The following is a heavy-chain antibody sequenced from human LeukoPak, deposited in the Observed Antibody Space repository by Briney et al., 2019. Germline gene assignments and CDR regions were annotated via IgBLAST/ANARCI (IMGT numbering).Heavy chain of an antibody. D-gene: IGHD6-19*01. CDR2: IYYSGTT. J-gene: IGHJ4*02. Sequence: SETLSLTCTVSGDSISGTIYYWTWIRQPPEKGLEWIGSIYYSGTTYYNPSLKSRVTISVDTSKNQFSPKLSSVTAADTAVYYCAVASYSSGWDPFDYWGQGTLVTVSS. CDR3: AVASYSSGWDPFDY. V-gene: IGHV4-39*07. CDR1: GDSISGTIYY.